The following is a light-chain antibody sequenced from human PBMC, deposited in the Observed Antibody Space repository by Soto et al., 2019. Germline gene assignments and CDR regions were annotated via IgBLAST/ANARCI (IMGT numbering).Light chain of an antibody. J-gene: IGKJ2*01. CDR2: DAS. Sequence: EIVLTQSPATLSLSPGERATLSCRASQSVSSYLACYQQKPGQAPRLLIYDASNRATGITARFSGGGSGTDFSLTFSCLEPEDFAVYYCWQRLNWLRFTFGQGTKLKIK. CDR3: WQRLNWLRFT. V-gene: IGKV3-11*01. CDR1: QSVSSY.